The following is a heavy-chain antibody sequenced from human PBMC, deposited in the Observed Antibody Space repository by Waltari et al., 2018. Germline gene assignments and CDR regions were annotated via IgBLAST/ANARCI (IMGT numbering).Heavy chain of an antibody. CDR3: ARGRLRDFDVDYQFYYAMDV. CDR1: GGPINNYH. CDR2: IYYSGNT. J-gene: IGHJ6*02. D-gene: IGHD3-9*01. V-gene: IGHV4-59*13. Sequence: QVQLQESGPGLVKPSKTLSLTCTVSGGPINNYHWRWIRPPPGKGREWIGVIYYSGNTNYSPSLRSRVTISIDTSKSQFSLKLTSVTAADTAVYYCARGRLRDFDVDYQFYYAMDVWGQGTTVAVSS.